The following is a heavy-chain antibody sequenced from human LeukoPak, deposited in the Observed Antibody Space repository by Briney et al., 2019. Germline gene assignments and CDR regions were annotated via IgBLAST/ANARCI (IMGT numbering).Heavy chain of an antibody. D-gene: IGHD5-12*01. Sequence: ASVKVSCKAYGYTFTSYGITLVRQAPGQGPEWMGWISAYAGKTEYAQKFQGRVTMTTDTSTNAAYMELRSLGSDDTAVYYCARDLGNRVATTPDHWGQGTLVTVSS. J-gene: IGHJ4*02. CDR3: ARDLGNRVATTPDH. CDR2: ISAYAGKT. CDR1: GYTFTSYG. V-gene: IGHV1-18*01.